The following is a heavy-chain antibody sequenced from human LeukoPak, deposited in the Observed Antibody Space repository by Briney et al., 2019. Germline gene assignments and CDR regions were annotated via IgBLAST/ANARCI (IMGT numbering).Heavy chain of an antibody. Sequence: PGRSLRLSCAASGFTFSSYAMHWVRQAPGKGLEWVAVMSYDGSNKYYADSVKGRFTISRDNSKNTLYLQMNSLRSEDTAVYYCATEDPVRGSSFDYWGQGTLVTVSS. CDR3: ATEDPVRGSSFDY. CDR2: MSYDGSNK. D-gene: IGHD3-10*01. CDR1: GFTFSSYA. V-gene: IGHV3-30*04. J-gene: IGHJ4*02.